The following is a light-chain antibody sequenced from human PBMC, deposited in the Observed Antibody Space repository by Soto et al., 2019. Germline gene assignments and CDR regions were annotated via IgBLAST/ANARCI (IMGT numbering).Light chain of an antibody. V-gene: IGKV1-5*01. CDR1: QSIDRW. J-gene: IGKJ1*01. CDR2: RAS. Sequence: EIQMTQSPSTLPVPPGDTVTITCRSIQSIDRWLAWYKQTAGKAPKILIYRASSLETGVPSRFSGSGSGTELPITIRSLTPDVFATYYCQHYNSYGTFGQGTKVDIK. CDR3: QHYNSYGT.